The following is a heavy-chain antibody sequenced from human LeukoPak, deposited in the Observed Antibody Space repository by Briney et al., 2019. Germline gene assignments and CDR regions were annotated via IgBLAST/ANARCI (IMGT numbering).Heavy chain of an antibody. CDR1: GGSISSYY. CDR3: ARDSAARSDL. Sequence: SETLSLTCTVSGGSISSYYWSWIRQPPGKGLEWIGYIYYSGSTNYNPSLKSRVTISVDTSKNQFSLKLSSVTAADTAVYYCARDSAARSDLWGRGTLVTVAS. CDR2: IYYSGST. D-gene: IGHD2-15*01. V-gene: IGHV4-59*12. J-gene: IGHJ2*01.